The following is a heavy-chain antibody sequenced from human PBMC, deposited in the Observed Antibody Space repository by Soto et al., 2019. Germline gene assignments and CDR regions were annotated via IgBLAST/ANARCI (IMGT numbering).Heavy chain of an antibody. CDR2: IYHSGST. CDR1: GGSIRSSNW. Sequence: SETQSLTCAVSGGSIRSSNWWSWVRQPSGKGLEWIGEIYHSGSTNYNPSLKSRVTISVDKSKNQFSLKLSSVTAADTAVYYCARVLVATIRSVYYYYGMDVWGQGTTVTVSS. V-gene: IGHV4-4*02. CDR3: ARVLVATIRSVYYYYGMDV. D-gene: IGHD5-12*01. J-gene: IGHJ6*02.